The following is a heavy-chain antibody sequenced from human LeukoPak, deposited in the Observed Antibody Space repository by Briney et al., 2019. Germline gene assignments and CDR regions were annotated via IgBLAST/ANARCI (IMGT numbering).Heavy chain of an antibody. V-gene: IGHV5-51*01. CDR1: GYRFTNYW. D-gene: IGHD2-2*01. CDR3: AIAGDSSTNCYRCFNY. J-gene: IGHJ4*02. CDR2: IYPGDSDT. Sequence: GESLQISCKGSGYRFTNYWIGWVRPMPGKGLEWMGIIYPGDSDTRYSPSFQGQVTISADKSISTAYLQWSSLKASDTAMYYCAIAGDSSTNCYRCFNYWGQGTLVTVSS.